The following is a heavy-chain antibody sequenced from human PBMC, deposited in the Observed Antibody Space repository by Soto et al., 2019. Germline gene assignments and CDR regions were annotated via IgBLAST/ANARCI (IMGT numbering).Heavy chain of an antibody. CDR2: FDPEDGET. D-gene: IGHD6-19*01. V-gene: IGHV1-24*01. CDR3: ATASKTPLIAVAGTLYYCMDV. J-gene: IGHJ6*02. Sequence: GASVKVSCKVSGYTLTELSMHWVRQAPGKGLEWMGGFDPEDGETIYAQKFQGRVTMTEDTSTDTAYMELSSLRSEDTAVYYCATASKTPLIAVAGTLYYCMDVWGQGTTVTVSS. CDR1: GYTLTELS.